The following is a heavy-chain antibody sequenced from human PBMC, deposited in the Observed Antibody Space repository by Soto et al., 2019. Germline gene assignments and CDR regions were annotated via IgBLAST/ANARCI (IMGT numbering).Heavy chain of an antibody. CDR3: ARAAARTYYDFWSGYSGNWFDP. V-gene: IGHV4-38-2*01. J-gene: IGHJ5*02. CDR1: GYCISSGYD. D-gene: IGHD3-3*01. Sequence: SVTLSLTWAVSGYCISSGYDWDWTRYPPGKGMESIGSIYHSGSTYYNPSLKSRVTISVDTSKNQFSLKLSSVTAADTAVYYCARAAARTYYDFWSGYSGNWFDPWGQGTLVTVSS. CDR2: IYHSGST.